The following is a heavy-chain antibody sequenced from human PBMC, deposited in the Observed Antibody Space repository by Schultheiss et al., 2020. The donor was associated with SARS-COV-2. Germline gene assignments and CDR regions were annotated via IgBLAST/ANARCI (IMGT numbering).Heavy chain of an antibody. CDR2: IYYSGST. J-gene: IGHJ3*02. Sequence: SETLSLTCAVYGGSFSGYYWSWIRQPPGKGLEWIGYIYYSGSTNYNPSLKSRVTISVDTSKNQFSLKLSSVTAADTAVYYCAGFWSGYYTGRNNGDAFDIWGQGTMVTVSS. CDR3: AGFWSGYYTGRNNGDAFDI. V-gene: IGHV4-59*01. CDR1: GGSFSGYY. D-gene: IGHD3-3*01.